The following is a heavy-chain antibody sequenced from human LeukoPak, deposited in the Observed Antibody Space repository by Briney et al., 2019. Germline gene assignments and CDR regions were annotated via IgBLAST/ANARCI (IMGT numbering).Heavy chain of an antibody. Sequence: GGSLRLSCAASGFTFSSYWMSWVRQTPGKGLEWVANIKQDGSEKYYVDSVKGRFTISRDNAKNSLYLQMNSLRAEDTAVYYCATYSSLNRREFQYWGQGTLLTVSS. D-gene: IGHD3-22*01. J-gene: IGHJ1*01. CDR2: IKQDGSEK. CDR1: GFTFSSYW. V-gene: IGHV3-7*01. CDR3: ATYSSLNRREFQY.